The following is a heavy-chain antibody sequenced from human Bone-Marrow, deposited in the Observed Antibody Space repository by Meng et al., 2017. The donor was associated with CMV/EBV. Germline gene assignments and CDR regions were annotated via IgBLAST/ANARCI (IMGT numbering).Heavy chain of an antibody. CDR2: INHSGST. J-gene: IGHJ6*02. Sequence: SQTLSLTCAVYGGSFSGYYWSWVRQPPGKGLEWIGEINHSGSTSYNPSLESRVTISVDTSKNQFSLKLSSVTAADTAVYYCARLRFLEWLSSYYYYYGMDVCGQGTTVTVSS. D-gene: IGHD3-3*01. CDR3: ARLRFLEWLSSYYYYYGMDV. CDR1: GGSFSGYY. V-gene: IGHV4-34*01.